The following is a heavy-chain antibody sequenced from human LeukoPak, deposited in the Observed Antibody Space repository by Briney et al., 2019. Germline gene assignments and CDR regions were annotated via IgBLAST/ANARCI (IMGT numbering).Heavy chain of an antibody. CDR3: AKNPGFWSGYYPYYYYGMDV. CDR1: GFTFSSYA. D-gene: IGHD3-3*01. J-gene: IGHJ6*02. Sequence: GGSLRLSCAASGFTFSSYAMHWVRQAPGKGLEWVAVISYDGSNKYYADSVKGRFTISRDNSKNTLYLQMNSLRAEDTAVYYCAKNPGFWSGYYPYYYYGMDVWGQGTTVTVSS. V-gene: IGHV3-30-3*01. CDR2: ISYDGSNK.